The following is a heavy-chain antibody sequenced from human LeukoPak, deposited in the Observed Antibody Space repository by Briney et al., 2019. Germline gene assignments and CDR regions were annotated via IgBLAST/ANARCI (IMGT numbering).Heavy chain of an antibody. Sequence: GGSLRLSCAASGFTFSGSAMHWVRQAPGKGLEYVSAISTNGGSTYYANSVKGRFTISRDNSKNTLYLQMGSLRAEDMGVYYCAGGSSWYRGIDYWGQGTLVTVSS. CDR1: GFTFSGSA. D-gene: IGHD6-13*01. CDR3: AGGSSWYRGIDY. CDR2: ISTNGGST. V-gene: IGHV3-64*01. J-gene: IGHJ4*02.